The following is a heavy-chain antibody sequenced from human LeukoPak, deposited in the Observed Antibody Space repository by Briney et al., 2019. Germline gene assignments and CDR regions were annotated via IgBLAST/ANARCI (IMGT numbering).Heavy chain of an antibody. CDR2: IYYSGST. CDR1: GGSISSYY. CDR3: ARESSSWPEYFDY. Sequence: PSETLSLTCTVSGGSISSYYWSWIRQPPGKGLEWLGYIYYSGSTNYNPSLKSRVTISVDTSKNQFSLKLSSVTAADTAVYYCARESSSWPEYFDYWGQGTLVTVSS. D-gene: IGHD6-13*01. J-gene: IGHJ4*02. V-gene: IGHV4-59*01.